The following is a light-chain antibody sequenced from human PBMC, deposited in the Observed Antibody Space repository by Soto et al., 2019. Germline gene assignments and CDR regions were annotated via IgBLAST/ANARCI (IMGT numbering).Light chain of an antibody. CDR2: DVS. CDR1: SSNVGAYNF. J-gene: IGLJ1*01. CDR3: SSYTSSSTHV. Sequence: QSALTQPASVSGSRGQSITISCTGTSSNVGAYNFVSWYQQHPGKLPKLMIFDVSRRPSGVSDRFSGSKSGNSASLTISGLQAEDEGDYYCSSYTSSSTHVFGSGTKLTVL. V-gene: IGLV2-14*03.